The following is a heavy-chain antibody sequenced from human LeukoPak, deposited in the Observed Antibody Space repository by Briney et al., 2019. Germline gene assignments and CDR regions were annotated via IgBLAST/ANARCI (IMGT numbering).Heavy chain of an antibody. J-gene: IGHJ5*02. CDR3: ARERTYYDILTGPNWFDP. Sequence: EASVKVSCKASGYTFTSYAMHWVRQAPGQRLEWMGWINAGNGNTKYSQKFQGRVTITRDTSASTAYMELSSLRSEDTAVYYCARERTYYDILTGPNWFDPWGQGTLVTVSS. CDR1: GYTFTSYA. D-gene: IGHD3-9*01. V-gene: IGHV1-3*01. CDR2: INAGNGNT.